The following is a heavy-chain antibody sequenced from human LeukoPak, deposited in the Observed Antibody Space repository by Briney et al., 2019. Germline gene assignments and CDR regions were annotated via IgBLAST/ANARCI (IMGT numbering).Heavy chain of an antibody. Sequence: GGSLRLSCAASGFTFSNYWMTWVRRAPGKGLEWVANIRRDGSETHYVDSVIGRFTISRDNAKNSLYLQMNSLRAEDTAVYYCARDDTHYGSSGSFYDAFDIWGQGTMVTVSS. CDR3: ARDDTHYGSSGSFYDAFDI. V-gene: IGHV3-7*01. D-gene: IGHD3-22*01. CDR2: IRRDGSET. CDR1: GFTFSNYW. J-gene: IGHJ3*02.